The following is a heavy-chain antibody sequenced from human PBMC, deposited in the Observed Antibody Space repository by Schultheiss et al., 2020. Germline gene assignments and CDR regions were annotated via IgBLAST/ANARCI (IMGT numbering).Heavy chain of an antibody. CDR1: GGSFSGYY. CDR2: INHSGST. CDR3: AKTSGSYSTFGWYFDL. D-gene: IGHD1-26*01. V-gene: IGHV4-34*01. J-gene: IGHJ2*01. Sequence: SETLSLTCAVYGGSFSGYYWTWIRQPPGKGLEWIGEINHSGSTNYNPSLKNRVTISVDTSKNQFSLKLSSVTAADTAFYYCAKTSGSYSTFGWYFDLWGRGTLVTVSS.